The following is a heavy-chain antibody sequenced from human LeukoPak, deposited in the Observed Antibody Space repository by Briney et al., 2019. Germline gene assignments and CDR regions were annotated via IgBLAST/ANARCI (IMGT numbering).Heavy chain of an antibody. J-gene: IGHJ5*02. CDR1: GFTFSTFSNYG. CDR2: ISDSGGKT. CDR3: AKGGGVVSRLFDP. Sequence: GGSLTLSCAASGFTFSTFSNYGMSWVRQAPGKGLEWVSAISDSGGKTYYADSMKGRFTISRDNSKNTLYLQMNSLRADDTAVYYCAKGGGVVSRLFDPWGQGTLVTVSS. V-gene: IGHV3-23*01. D-gene: IGHD3-16*01.